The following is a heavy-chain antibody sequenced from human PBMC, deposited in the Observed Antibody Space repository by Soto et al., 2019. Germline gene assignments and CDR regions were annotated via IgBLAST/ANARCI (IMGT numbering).Heavy chain of an antibody. CDR3: AKDQDSSSSLFSFGMDV. CDR2: ISYDGSNK. CDR1: GFTFSSYG. D-gene: IGHD6-6*01. Sequence: GGSLRLSCAASGFTFSSYGMHWVRQAPGKGLEWVAVISYDGSNKYYADSVKGRFTISSDNSKNTLYLQMNSLRAEDTAVYYCAKDQDSSSSLFSFGMDVWGQGTTVTVSS. V-gene: IGHV3-30*18. J-gene: IGHJ6*02.